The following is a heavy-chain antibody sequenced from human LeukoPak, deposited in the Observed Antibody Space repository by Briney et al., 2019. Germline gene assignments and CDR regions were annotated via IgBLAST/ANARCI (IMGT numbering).Heavy chain of an antibody. CDR2: IYPGDSDT. V-gene: IGHV5-51*01. Sequence: GESLKISCKGSGYSFTSYWIGWVRQMPGKGLEWMGIIYPGDSDTRYSPSLQGQVTISVDKSISTAYLQWSSLKASDTAMYYCARRRDYSDYSDAFDIWGQGTMVTVSS. D-gene: IGHD4-11*01. CDR3: ARRRDYSDYSDAFDI. CDR1: GYSFTSYW. J-gene: IGHJ3*02.